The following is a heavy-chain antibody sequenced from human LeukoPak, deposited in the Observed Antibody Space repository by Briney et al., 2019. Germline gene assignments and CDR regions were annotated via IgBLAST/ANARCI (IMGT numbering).Heavy chain of an antibody. CDR2: IKQDGSEK. D-gene: IGHD3-3*01. CDR3: ARGPTYYDFWSGYSVFDY. Sequence: DPGGSLRLSCAASGFTFSSYWMSWVRQAPGKGLEWVANIKQDGSEKYYVDSVKGRFTISRDNAKNSLYLQMNSLRAEDTAVYYCARGPTYYDFWSGYSVFDYWGQGTLVTVSS. CDR1: GFTFSSYW. J-gene: IGHJ4*02. V-gene: IGHV3-7*01.